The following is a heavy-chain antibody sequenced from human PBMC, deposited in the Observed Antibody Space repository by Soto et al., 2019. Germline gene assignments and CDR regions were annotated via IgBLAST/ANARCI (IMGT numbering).Heavy chain of an antibody. D-gene: IGHD1-1*01. CDR2: ISASGTYT. CDR3: AKDLDGYNPYYLHF. V-gene: IGHV3-23*01. J-gene: IGHJ4*02. CDR1: GFTISSYA. Sequence: EVQLLESGGGLVQPGGSLRLPCVASGFTISSYAMSWVRQAPGKGLEWVSGISASGTYTDYADSVKGRFTITRDNSKNTLYLQMNSLRAEDTAVYYCAKDLDGYNPYYLHFWGQGSLVTVSS.